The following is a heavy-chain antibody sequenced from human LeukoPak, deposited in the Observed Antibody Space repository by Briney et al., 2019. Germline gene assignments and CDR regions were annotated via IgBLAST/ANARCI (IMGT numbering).Heavy chain of an antibody. J-gene: IGHJ4*02. Sequence: SVNVSCKASGGTFRRYAISGVRQAPGKGHEWVGGVIPIFGTANYPQNPQGRGPSTTGESRSTAYMELSSLRSEDTAVYYCARVYLSNGHSSGWYFDYWGQGTLVTVSS. CDR1: GGTFRRYA. CDR2: VIPIFGTA. V-gene: IGHV1-69*05. D-gene: IGHD6-19*01. CDR3: ARVYLSNGHSSGWYFDY.